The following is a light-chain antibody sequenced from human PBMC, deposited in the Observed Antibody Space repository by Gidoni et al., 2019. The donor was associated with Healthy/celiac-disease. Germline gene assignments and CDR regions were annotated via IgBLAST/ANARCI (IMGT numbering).Light chain of an antibody. Sequence: QPALTQPRSVSGSPGQSVTISCPGTSSDVGGYNYVSWYQQHPGKAPKLMIYDVSKRPSGVPDRFSGSKSGNTASLTISGLQAEDEADYYCCSYAGSYDVVFGGGTKLTVL. V-gene: IGLV2-11*01. CDR3: CSYAGSYDVV. J-gene: IGLJ2*01. CDR1: SSDVGGYNY. CDR2: DVS.